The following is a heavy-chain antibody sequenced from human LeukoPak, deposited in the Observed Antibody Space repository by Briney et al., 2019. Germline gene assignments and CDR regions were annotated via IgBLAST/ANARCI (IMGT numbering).Heavy chain of an antibody. CDR1: EFTFRSYS. Sequence: GGSLRLSCAASEFTFRSYSMHWVRQAPGKGLEWVGVVTYDGTNEYYLDSMKGRFTISRDNSKNTLYLQIYSVRGDDTAVYYCARGGPVTEPPYFDYWGQGILVTVSS. D-gene: IGHD1-14*01. V-gene: IGHV3-30-3*01. J-gene: IGHJ4*02. CDR3: ARGGPVTEPPYFDY. CDR2: VTYDGTNE.